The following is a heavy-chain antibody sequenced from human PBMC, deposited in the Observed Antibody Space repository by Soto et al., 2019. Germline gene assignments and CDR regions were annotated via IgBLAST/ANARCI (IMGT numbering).Heavy chain of an antibody. J-gene: IGHJ2*01. Sequence: VAVISYDGSNKYYADSVKGRFTISRDNSKNTLYLQMNSLRAEDTAVYYCAKEGYGVHWYFDLWGRGTLVTVSS. CDR2: ISYDGSNK. CDR3: AKEGYGVHWYFDL. V-gene: IGHV3-30*18. D-gene: IGHD4-17*01.